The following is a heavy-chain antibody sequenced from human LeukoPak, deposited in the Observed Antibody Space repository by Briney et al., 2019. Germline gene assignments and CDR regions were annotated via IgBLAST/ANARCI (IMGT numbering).Heavy chain of an antibody. Sequence: GGSLRLSCVASEFTFSSYSMIWVRQAPGKGLEWNSYISNGSGNRYYADSVKGRFTISRDNARNLLYLQMNNLRADDTAVYYCARAAKWEFYHYYMDIWGKGTTVAVSS. CDR1: EFTFSSYS. CDR3: ARAAKWEFYHYYMDI. J-gene: IGHJ6*03. V-gene: IGHV3-48*01. D-gene: IGHD1-26*01. CDR2: ISNGSGNR.